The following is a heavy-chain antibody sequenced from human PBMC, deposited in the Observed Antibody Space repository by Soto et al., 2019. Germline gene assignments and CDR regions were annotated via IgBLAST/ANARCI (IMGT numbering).Heavy chain of an antibody. D-gene: IGHD3-10*01. CDR1: GFTFSNAW. CDR3: TRFDRYLDAFDI. Sequence: PGGSLRLSCAASGFTFSNAWMNWVRQAPGKGLEWVGRIKSKTDGGTTDYAAPVKGRFTISRDDSKNTLYLQMNSLKTEDTAVYYCTRFDRYLDAFDIWGQGTMVTVSS. CDR2: IKSKTDGGTT. J-gene: IGHJ3*02. V-gene: IGHV3-15*07.